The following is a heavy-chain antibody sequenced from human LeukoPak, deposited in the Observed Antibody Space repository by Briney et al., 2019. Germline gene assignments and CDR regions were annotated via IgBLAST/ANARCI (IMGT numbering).Heavy chain of an antibody. CDR1: GGSISSGGYY. V-gene: IGHV4-31*01. J-gene: IGHJ6*02. D-gene: IGHD3-22*01. CDR3: ARGRDSSGCRSGYYGMDV. CDR2: IYDSGST. Sequence: TLSLTCTVSGGSISSGGYYWSWIRQHPGKGLEWIGYIYDSGSTYYNPSLKSQVTISVDTSKNEFSLNLSSVTAADTAVYCCARGRDSSGCRSGYYGMDVWGQGTTVTVSS.